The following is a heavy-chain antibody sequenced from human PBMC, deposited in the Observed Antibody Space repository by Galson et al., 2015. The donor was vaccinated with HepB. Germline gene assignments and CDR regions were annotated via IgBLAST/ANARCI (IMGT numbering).Heavy chain of an antibody. CDR1: GFTFSSYS. Sequence: SLRLSCAASGFTFSSYSMNWVRQAPGKGLVWVSRINGDGSSTNYADSVKGRFTISRDNAKNTLYLQMNSLRAEDTAVYYCARAALTDIVATTTDYWGQGTLVTVSS. CDR3: ARAALTDIVATTTDY. CDR2: INGDGSST. V-gene: IGHV3-74*01. J-gene: IGHJ4*02. D-gene: IGHD5-12*01.